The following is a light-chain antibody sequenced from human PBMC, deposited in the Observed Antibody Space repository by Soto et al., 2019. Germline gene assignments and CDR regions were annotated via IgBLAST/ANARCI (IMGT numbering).Light chain of an antibody. CDR1: QCISSI. J-gene: IGKJ4*01. Sequence: IQLTQTPSSLSASVGDRVTITCRASQCISSILAWYQHKPGEAPKLLLNAASSLQSGVPSRFSGSGFGTDFTLTITSLQPEDFATYYCQQVESYPSTFGGGTKVDI. V-gene: IGKV1-9*01. CDR3: QQVESYPST. CDR2: AAS.